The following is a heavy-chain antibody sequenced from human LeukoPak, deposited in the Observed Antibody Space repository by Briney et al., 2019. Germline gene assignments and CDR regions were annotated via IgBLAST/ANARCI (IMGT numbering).Heavy chain of an antibody. D-gene: IGHD6-13*01. V-gene: IGHV3-33*01. CDR2: IWYDGSNK. Sequence: GRSLRLSCAASGFTFSSYGMHWVRQAPGKGLEWVAVIWYDGSNKYYADSVKGRFTISRDNPKNTLYLQMNSLRAEDTAVYYCTRHPPPESRHDAFDIWGQGTMVTVSS. CDR1: GFTFSSYG. J-gene: IGHJ3*02. CDR3: TRHPPPESRHDAFDI.